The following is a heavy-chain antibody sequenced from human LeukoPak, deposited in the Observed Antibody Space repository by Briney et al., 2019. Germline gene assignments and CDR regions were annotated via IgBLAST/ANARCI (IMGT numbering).Heavy chain of an antibody. Sequence: QTLSLTFAISGDSVSSYSAAWTWIRQSPSRGLEWLGRTYYRSKWFNDYAVSVKSRITVNPDTSKNQFSLQLNSVTPEDTAVYFSARDSGMGLDAFDIWGQGTMVTVSS. J-gene: IGHJ3*02. CDR1: GDSVSSYSAA. D-gene: IGHD3-10*01. V-gene: IGHV6-1*01. CDR2: TYYRSKWFN. CDR3: ARDSGMGLDAFDI.